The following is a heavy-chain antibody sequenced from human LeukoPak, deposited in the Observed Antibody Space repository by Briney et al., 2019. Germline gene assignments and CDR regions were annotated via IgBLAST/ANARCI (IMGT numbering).Heavy chain of an antibody. CDR1: GGSFSGYY. D-gene: IGHD6-19*01. V-gene: IGHV4-34*01. CDR3: ARNFDSSGWYWFFGC. Sequence: SETLSLTCAVYGGSFSGYYWSWIRQPPGKGLEWIGEINHSGSTNYNPSLKSRVTISVDTSKNQFSLKLSSVTAADTAVYYCARNFDSSGWYWFFGCWGQGTLVTVSS. CDR2: INHSGST. J-gene: IGHJ4*02.